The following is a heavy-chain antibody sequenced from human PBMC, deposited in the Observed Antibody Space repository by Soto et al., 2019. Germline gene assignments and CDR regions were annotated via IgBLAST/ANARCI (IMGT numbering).Heavy chain of an antibody. V-gene: IGHV4-39*01. CDR3: ARHAPHYYGSGSYYNVDPYYYYGMDV. CDR1: GGSISSSSYY. D-gene: IGHD3-10*01. CDR2: IYYSGST. J-gene: IGHJ6*02. Sequence: PSQTLSLTCTVAGGSISSSSYYWGWIRQPPGKGLEWIGSIYYSGSTYYNPSLKSRVTISVDTSKNQFSLKLSSVTAADTAVYYCARHAPHYYGSGSYYNVDPYYYYGMDVWGQGTTVTGSS.